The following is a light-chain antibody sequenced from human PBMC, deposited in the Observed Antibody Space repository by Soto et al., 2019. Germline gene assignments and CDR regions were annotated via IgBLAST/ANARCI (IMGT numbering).Light chain of an antibody. V-gene: IGKV1-39*01. CDR2: AAS. Sequence: IQMTQSPSSLSASVVLRRIITNRASQSISFYLNWYQQKPGKAPKLLIYAASSLQSGVPSRFSGSGSGTDFTLTISSLQPEDFATYYCQQSYSTPPWTFGQGTKVDI. CDR3: QQSYSTPPWT. J-gene: IGKJ1*01. CDR1: QSISFY.